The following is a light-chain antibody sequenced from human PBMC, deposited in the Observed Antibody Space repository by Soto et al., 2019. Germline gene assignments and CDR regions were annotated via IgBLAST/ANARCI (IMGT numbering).Light chain of an antibody. Sequence: QSALTQPASVSGSPGQSTTISCTGTSSDIGGYNYVSWYQHHPGRAPKLMIFDVSNRPSVVSNRFSGSKSGNTASLTISWLQPEDEADYYCSSYTTSNTRQIVFGTGTKVTVL. CDR2: DVS. CDR3: SSYTTSNTRQIV. V-gene: IGLV2-14*03. J-gene: IGLJ1*01. CDR1: SSDIGGYNY.